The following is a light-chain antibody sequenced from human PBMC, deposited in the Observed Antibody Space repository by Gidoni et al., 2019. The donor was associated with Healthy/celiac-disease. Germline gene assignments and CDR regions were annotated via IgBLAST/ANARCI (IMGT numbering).Light chain of an antibody. CDR3: QAWNSSTVV. CDR2: QAS. V-gene: IGLV3-1*01. J-gene: IGLJ2*01. CDR1: KLVDKY. Sequence: SYELTQPPSVSVSPGQTASITCSGDKLVDKYACWYQQKPGQSPVLVSYQASKRPSGIPERFAGSNAGNTATLTLSGTQAMDEADYYCQAWNSSTVVFGGGTKRTGL.